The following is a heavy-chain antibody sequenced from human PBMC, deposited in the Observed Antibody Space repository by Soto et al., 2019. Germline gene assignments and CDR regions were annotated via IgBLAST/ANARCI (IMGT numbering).Heavy chain of an antibody. CDR1: GFTFSSYA. V-gene: IGHV3-30-3*01. Sequence: QVQLVESGGGVVQPGRSLRLSCAASGFTFSSYAMHWVRQAPGKGLEWVAVISYDGSNKYYADSVKGRFTISRDNSKNTLYLQMNSLRAEDTAVYYCAREIKTWIPYVPDYYYSGMDVWGQGTTVTVSS. D-gene: IGHD5-12*01. J-gene: IGHJ6*02. CDR2: ISYDGSNK. CDR3: AREIKTWIPYVPDYYYSGMDV.